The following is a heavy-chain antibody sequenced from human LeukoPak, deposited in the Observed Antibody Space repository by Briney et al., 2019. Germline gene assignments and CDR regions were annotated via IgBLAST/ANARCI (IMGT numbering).Heavy chain of an antibody. CDR2: VNPNSGNT. V-gene: IGHV1-8*01. Sequence: GASVKVSCKAFGFTLTTYDVNWVWQAAGQGLEWIGCVNPNSGNTGYAQKFQGRITMTRDTSITTAYMELSTLTSEDTAVYYCARRGSYEVGALPPNWFDRWGQGTLVTVSS. CDR3: ARRGSYEVGALPPNWFDR. J-gene: IGHJ5*02. CDR1: GFTLTTYD. D-gene: IGHD1-26*01.